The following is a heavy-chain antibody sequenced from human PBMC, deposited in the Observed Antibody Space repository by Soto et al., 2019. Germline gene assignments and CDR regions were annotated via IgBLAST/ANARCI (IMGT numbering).Heavy chain of an antibody. Sequence: PSETLSLTCTVSGASISGFYWSWIRKSAGKGLEWIGRIYATGTTDYNPSLKSRVMMSVDTSKKQFSLKLRSVTAADTAVYYCARGRQQLVSGWFDPWGQGTLVTVSS. CDR2: IYATGTT. CDR1: GASISGFY. CDR3: ARGRQQLVSGWFDP. D-gene: IGHD6-13*01. V-gene: IGHV4-4*07. J-gene: IGHJ5*02.